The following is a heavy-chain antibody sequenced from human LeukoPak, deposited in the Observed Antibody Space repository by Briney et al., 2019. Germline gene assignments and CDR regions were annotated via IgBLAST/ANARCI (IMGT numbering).Heavy chain of an antibody. Sequence: PGESLRLSCTASGFTFSNFWMDWVRQAPGKGLEWVANINQGGSEKNCLDSVKGRFTISRDNAQNSLYLQMNGLRVEDTAVYYCTRRLDEWGQGTLVTVSS. CDR3: TRRLDE. CDR1: GFTFSNFW. D-gene: IGHD3-16*01. J-gene: IGHJ4*02. V-gene: IGHV3-7*01. CDR2: INQGGSEK.